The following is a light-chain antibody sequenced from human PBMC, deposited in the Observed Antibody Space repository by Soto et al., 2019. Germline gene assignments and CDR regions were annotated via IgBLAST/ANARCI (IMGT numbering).Light chain of an antibody. CDR3: SSYTTRSTLI. J-gene: IGLJ2*01. V-gene: IGLV2-14*03. CDR1: SSDVGTYNY. CDR2: DVS. Sequence: QSVLTQPASVSGSPGQSITISCTGTSSDVGTYNYVSWYQQHPTKAPKLIIFDVSYRPSGVSNRFSGSKSGNTASLTISGLQTEDEADYYCSSYTTRSTLIFGVGTKVTVL.